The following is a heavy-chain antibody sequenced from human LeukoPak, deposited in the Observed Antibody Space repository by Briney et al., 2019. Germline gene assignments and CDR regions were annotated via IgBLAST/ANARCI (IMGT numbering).Heavy chain of an antibody. CDR1: GFTFRTYS. CDR2: ISSSSSTI. CDR3: AADGSEWELNFDY. D-gene: IGHD1-26*01. J-gene: IGHJ4*02. Sequence: GGSLRLSCAASGFTFRTYSVNWVRQAPGKGLEWVSYISSSSSTIYYADSVKGRFTISRDNAKNSLYLQMNSLRSEDTAVYYCAADGSEWELNFDYWGQGTLVTVSS. V-gene: IGHV3-48*01.